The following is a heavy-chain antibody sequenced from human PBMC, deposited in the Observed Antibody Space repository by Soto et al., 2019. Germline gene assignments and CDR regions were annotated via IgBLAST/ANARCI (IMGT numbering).Heavy chain of an antibody. CDR1: GFTFSSYG. CDR2: ISYDGSNK. J-gene: IGHJ6*02. Sequence: GGSLRLSCAASGFTFSSYGMHWVRQAPGKGLEWVAVISYDGSNKYYADSVKGRFTISRDNSKNTLYLQMNSLRAEDTAVYYCAKDPRRITIFGVVKKHYYYYGMDVWGQGTTVTVSS. D-gene: IGHD3-3*01. V-gene: IGHV3-30*18. CDR3: AKDPRRITIFGVVKKHYYYYGMDV.